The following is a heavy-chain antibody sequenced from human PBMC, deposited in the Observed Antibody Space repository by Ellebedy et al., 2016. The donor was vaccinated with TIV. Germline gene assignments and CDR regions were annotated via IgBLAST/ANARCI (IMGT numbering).Heavy chain of an antibody. CDR3: ARGSSGWMAIDY. J-gene: IGHJ4*02. Sequence: AASVKVSCKASGFTFTSSTMQWVRQARRQRLEWIGWIVFGSGNTNYAQKFQERVTITRDMSTSTAYMELRSLSSDDTAVYFCARGSSGWMAIDYWGQGTLVTVSS. V-gene: IGHV1-58*02. CDR1: GFTFTSST. D-gene: IGHD6-19*01. CDR2: IVFGSGNT.